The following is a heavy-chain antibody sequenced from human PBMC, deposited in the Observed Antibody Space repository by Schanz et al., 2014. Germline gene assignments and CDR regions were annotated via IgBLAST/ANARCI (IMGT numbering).Heavy chain of an antibody. J-gene: IGHJ5*02. V-gene: IGHV3-23*04. CDR3: ASYDFWSGYSFDP. CDR2: ISGSGDNT. Sequence: EVQLVESGGGLVQPGGSLRLSCAASGLTFSSHAVSWVRQAPGKGLEWVSAISGSGDNTFYADSVRGRFTISRDNAKNSLYLQMNSLRVEDTAVYYCASYDFWSGYSFDPWGQGTLVTVSS. D-gene: IGHD3-3*01. CDR1: GLTFSSHA.